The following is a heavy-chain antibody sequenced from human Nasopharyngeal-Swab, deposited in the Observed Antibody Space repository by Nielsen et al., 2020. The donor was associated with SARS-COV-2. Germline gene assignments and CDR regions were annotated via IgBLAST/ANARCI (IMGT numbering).Heavy chain of an antibody. CDR3: TRCGGGCYSGRDY. CDR2: VRSKGNNYAT. J-gene: IGHJ4*02. V-gene: IGHV3-73*01. Sequence: GGSLRLSCAASGFTFSDSAIHWVRQASGKGLEWVGRVRSKGNNYATAYSASVKGRFIIFRDDPTNTAYLQMNSLKTEYTAIFSFTRCGGGCYSGRDYWGQGTLVTVSS. D-gene: IGHD2-15*01. CDR1: GFTFSDSA.